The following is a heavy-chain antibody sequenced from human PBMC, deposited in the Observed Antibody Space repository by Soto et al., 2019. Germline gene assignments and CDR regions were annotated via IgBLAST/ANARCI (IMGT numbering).Heavy chain of an antibody. Sequence: QVQLVESGGGVVQPGRSLRLSCAASGFIFSTYGIHWVRQAPGKGLEWVAVIWYDGSDKYYADSVKGRFTISRDNSKNPLYLQMNSLRPEDSAVYYCARASGPFDYWGQGTLVTVSS. V-gene: IGHV3-33*01. J-gene: IGHJ4*02. CDR3: ARASGPFDY. D-gene: IGHD2-8*02. CDR1: GFIFSTYG. CDR2: IWYDGSDK.